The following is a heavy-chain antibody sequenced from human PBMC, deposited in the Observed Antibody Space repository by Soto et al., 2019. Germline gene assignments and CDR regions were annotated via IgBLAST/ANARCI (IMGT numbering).Heavy chain of an antibody. D-gene: IGHD6-19*01. CDR3: ARSVEGHFDY. Sequence: GGSLRLSCTASGFRFNIFSMNWIRQAPGKGLEWFAYITSDTNTIKYADSVRGRFTISRDNGKNSVDLQMNSLRDEDTAVYYCARSVEGHFDYWAREPWSPSPQ. V-gene: IGHV3-48*02. CDR1: GFRFNIFS. J-gene: IGHJ4*02. CDR2: ITSDTNTI.